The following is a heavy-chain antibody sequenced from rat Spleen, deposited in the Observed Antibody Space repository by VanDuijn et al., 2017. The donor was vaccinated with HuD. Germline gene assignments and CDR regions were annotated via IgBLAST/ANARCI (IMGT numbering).Heavy chain of an antibody. CDR2: ISYDSSSI. CDR3: ARRHYGYTDYFDY. CDR1: GFTFSDYY. J-gene: IGHJ2*01. Sequence: EVQVVESDGGLVQPGGSLKLSCAASGFTFSDYYMAWVRQAPTKGLEWVAFISYDSSSIFYRDSVKGRFTISRDNAKSTLSLQMDSLRSEDTATYYCARRHYGYTDYFDYWGQGVMVTVSS. V-gene: IGHV5-29*01. D-gene: IGHD1-9*01.